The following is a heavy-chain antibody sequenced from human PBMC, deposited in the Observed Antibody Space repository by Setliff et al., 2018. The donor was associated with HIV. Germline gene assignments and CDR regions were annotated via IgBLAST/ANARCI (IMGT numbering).Heavy chain of an antibody. Sequence: ASVKVSCKASGFTFSDYYMHWVRQAPGQGLEWMGWVRPYNADKNYAQKFQGRVTMTSDTSISTAYLELSGLTSDDTAIYYCARDRAYCRSGSCYRPLVYYFYYMDVWGTGTTVTVSS. CDR2: VRPYNADK. J-gene: IGHJ6*03. V-gene: IGHV1-2*02. CDR1: GFTFSDYY. CDR3: ARDRAYCRSGSCYRPLVYYFYYMDV. D-gene: IGHD2-15*01.